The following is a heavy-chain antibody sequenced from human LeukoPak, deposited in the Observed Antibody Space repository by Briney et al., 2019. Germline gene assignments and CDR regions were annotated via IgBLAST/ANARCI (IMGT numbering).Heavy chain of an antibody. Sequence: SETLSLTCTVSGGSISSYYWSWLRQPPGKGLEWIGYIYYSGSTNYNPSLKSRVTISVDTSKNQFSLKLSSVTAADTAVYYCARQTGVKAYNFDYWGQGTLVTVSS. CDR2: IYYSGST. CDR1: GGSISSYY. V-gene: IGHV4-59*08. CDR3: ARQTGVKAYNFDY. D-gene: IGHD2-21*01. J-gene: IGHJ4*02.